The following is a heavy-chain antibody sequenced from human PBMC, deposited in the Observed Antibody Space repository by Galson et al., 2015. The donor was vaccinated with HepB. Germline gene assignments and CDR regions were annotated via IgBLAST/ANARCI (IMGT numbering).Heavy chain of an antibody. CDR1: GYTFTSYG. V-gene: IGHV1-18*01. Sequence: SVKVSCKASGYTFTSYGISWVRQAPGQGLEWMGWISAYNGNTNYAQKLQGRVTMTTDTSTSTAYMELRSLRSDDTAVYYCARLRYFTGYDAFDIWGRGTMVTVSS. D-gene: IGHD3-9*01. CDR3: ARLRYFTGYDAFDI. CDR2: ISAYNGNT. J-gene: IGHJ3*02.